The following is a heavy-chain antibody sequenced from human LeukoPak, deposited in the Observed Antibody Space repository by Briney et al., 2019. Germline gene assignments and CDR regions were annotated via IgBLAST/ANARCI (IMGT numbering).Heavy chain of an antibody. V-gene: IGHV3-23*01. CDR2: ITGSGGST. J-gene: IGHJ4*02. D-gene: IGHD3-3*01. CDR1: GFTFSSYA. CDR3: ARDERLLSFLK. Sequence: GGSLRLSCAASGFTFSSYAMTWVRQAPGRGLEWVSAITGSGGSTYYADSVKGRFTISRDNSKNTLYLQMNSLRAEDTAIYYCARDERLLSFLKWGQGTLVTVSS.